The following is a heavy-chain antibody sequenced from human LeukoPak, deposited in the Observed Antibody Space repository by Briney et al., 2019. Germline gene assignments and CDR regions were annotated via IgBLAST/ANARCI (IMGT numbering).Heavy chain of an antibody. J-gene: IGHJ4*02. V-gene: IGHV1-18*01. CDR3: ARERTPRYDSSGYRPPLFDY. CDR1: GYTFTSYG. Sequence: GASVKVSCKSSGYTFTSYGISWVRQAPGQGLEWMGWISAYNGNVNYAQKLQGRVTMTTDTSTSTAYMELRSLRSDDTAVYYCARERTPRYDSSGYRPPLFDYWGQGTLVTVSS. CDR2: ISAYNGNV. D-gene: IGHD3-22*01.